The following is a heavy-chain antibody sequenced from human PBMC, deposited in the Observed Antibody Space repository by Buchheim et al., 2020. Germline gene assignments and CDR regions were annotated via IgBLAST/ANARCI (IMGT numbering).Heavy chain of an antibody. V-gene: IGHV5-51*01. D-gene: IGHD3-16*01. CDR1: GYAFATYS. J-gene: IGHJ4*02. CDR2: VYPGDSHT. Sequence: EVYLVQYGAEMKKPGESLKISCKGSGYAFATYSIAWVRQMPGKGLEWMGVVYPGDSHTTYSPSFQGQATISADKSINTAYLHWSSLKASDTAMYYCARSKSGKGDRYFDYWGQGTL. CDR3: ARSKSGKGDRYFDY.